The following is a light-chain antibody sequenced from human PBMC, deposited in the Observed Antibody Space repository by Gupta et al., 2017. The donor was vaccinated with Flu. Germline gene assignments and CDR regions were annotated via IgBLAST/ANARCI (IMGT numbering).Light chain of an antibody. CDR2: DDK. CDR3: QLWDSVSDAWV. Sequence: GGSIIGTKSVHWYRQRPGQAPVLIMYDDKGRPSGIPARFSGSNSGNTATLSISRVEAGDEADYYCQLWDSVSDAWVFGGGTKLTV. CDR1: IIGTKS. J-gene: IGLJ3*02. V-gene: IGLV3-21*02.